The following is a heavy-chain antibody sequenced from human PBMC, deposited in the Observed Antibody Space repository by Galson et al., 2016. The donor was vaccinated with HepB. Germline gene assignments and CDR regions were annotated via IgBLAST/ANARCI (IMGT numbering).Heavy chain of an antibody. CDR2: INGDGSEK. D-gene: IGHD3-22*01. Sequence: SLRLSCAASAFTFRSYWMTWVRQAPGKGLEWVANINGDGSEKNYVDSVKGRFTISRDNAKSSLYLQMNSLRAADTAVYYYARVTRYDRSDYYRRFDCWGQGTLVTVSS. CDR3: ARVTRYDRSDYYRRFDC. CDR1: AFTFRSYW. J-gene: IGHJ4*02. V-gene: IGHV3-7*01.